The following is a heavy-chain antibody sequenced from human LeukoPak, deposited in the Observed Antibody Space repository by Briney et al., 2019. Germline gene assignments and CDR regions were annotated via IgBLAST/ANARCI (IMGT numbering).Heavy chain of an antibody. CDR1: GYSISSGYY. V-gene: IGHV4-38-2*01. J-gene: IGHJ4*02. CDR2: IYHSGST. Sequence: PSETLSLTCAVSGYSISSGYYWGWIRQPPGKGLEWIGSIYHSGSTYYNPSLKSRVTISVDTSKNQFSLKLSSVTAADTAVYYCARQTRLEGSDYWGQGTLVTVPS. CDR3: ARQTRLEGSDY. D-gene: IGHD1-1*01.